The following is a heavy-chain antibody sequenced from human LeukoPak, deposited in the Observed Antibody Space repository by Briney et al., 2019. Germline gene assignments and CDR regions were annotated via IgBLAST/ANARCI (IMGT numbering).Heavy chain of an antibody. J-gene: IGHJ4*02. Sequence: PSETLSLTCTVSGGSITSYYWSWIRLPPGKGLEWIGYIYYTGATYYNPSLKSRVTISLDTSKNQFSLKLSSVTAADAAVYYCARAGYSYGTGYYFDYWGQGALVTVSS. CDR2: IYYTGAT. CDR3: ARAGYSYGTGYYFDY. V-gene: IGHV4-59*01. D-gene: IGHD5-18*01. CDR1: GGSITSYY.